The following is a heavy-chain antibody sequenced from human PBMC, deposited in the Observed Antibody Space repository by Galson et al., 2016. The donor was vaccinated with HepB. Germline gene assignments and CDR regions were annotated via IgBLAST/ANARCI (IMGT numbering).Heavy chain of an antibody. J-gene: IGHJ6*02. D-gene: IGHD1-26*01. CDR1: GFTFSDYY. CDR2: ISGSGSTI. Sequence: SLRLSCAASGFTFSDYYMSWIRQAPGKGLEWISYISGSGSTIYYADSVKGRFTISRDNAKNSLYLQMTSLRAEDTAVYYCARGAGELLEYGMDVWGQGTTVTVSS. V-gene: IGHV3-11*01. CDR3: ARGAGELLEYGMDV.